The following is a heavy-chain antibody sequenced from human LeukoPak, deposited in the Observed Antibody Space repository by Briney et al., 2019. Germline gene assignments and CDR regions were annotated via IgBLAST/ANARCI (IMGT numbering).Heavy chain of an antibody. V-gene: IGHV4-30-4*08. D-gene: IGHD4-23*01. CDR3: AREPTVVTGAFDI. CDR2: IHYSGST. CDR1: GGSISSGDYY. Sequence: SETLSLTCTVSGGSISSGDYYWSWIRQPPGRGLEWIGYIHYSGSTYYNPSLKSRVTISVDTSKNQFSLKLSSVTAADTAVYYCAREPTVVTGAFDIRGQGTMVTVSS. J-gene: IGHJ3*02.